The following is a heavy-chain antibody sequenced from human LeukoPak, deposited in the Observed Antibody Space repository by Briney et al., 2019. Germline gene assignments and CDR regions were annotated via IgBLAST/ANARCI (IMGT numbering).Heavy chain of an antibody. J-gene: IGHJ6*03. D-gene: IGHD3-10*01. CDR2: IYPGDSDT. V-gene: IGHV5-51*01. Sequence: LGETLKISCRASGYSFTSYWIGWVRQMLLKGMKWIGIIYPGDSDTRYTRSFEGQVTISADKYISTAYLQWSSLKASDTAMYYCARLIMVRRASDYYYYYMDVWGKGTTITVSS. CDR1: GYSFTSYW. CDR3: ARLIMVRRASDYYYYYMDV.